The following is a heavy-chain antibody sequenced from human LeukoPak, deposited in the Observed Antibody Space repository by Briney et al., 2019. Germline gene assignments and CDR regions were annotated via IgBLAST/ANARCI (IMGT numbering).Heavy chain of an antibody. Sequence: GGSLRLSCAASGFTFSTYAMHWVRQAPGKGLEWVAVISYDGRNIYYAEAVKGRLTISRDNSKSTLDLQMNSLRTEDTAVYYCGRAMCSSTVCYHGGWGYGSGSYTRREGYFDYWGQGTLVTVSS. D-gene: IGHD3-10*01. J-gene: IGHJ4*02. CDR1: GFTFSTYA. CDR3: GRAMCSSTVCYHGGWGYGSGSYTRREGYFDY. CDR2: ISYDGRNI. V-gene: IGHV3-30*04.